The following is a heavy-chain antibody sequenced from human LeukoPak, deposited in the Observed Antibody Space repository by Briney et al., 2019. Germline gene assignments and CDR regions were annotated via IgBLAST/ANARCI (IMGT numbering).Heavy chain of an antibody. CDR3: ARNYYDSSGYYHPAYFDY. D-gene: IGHD3-22*01. J-gene: IGHJ4*02. CDR2: IWYDGSNK. CDR1: GFSFSTYG. V-gene: IGHV3-33*01. Sequence: GGSLRLSCAASGFSFSTYGMHWVRQAPGKGLEWVAVIWYDGSNKYYPDSVKGRFTISRDNSKNTLYLQMNSLRAEDTAVYYCARNYYDSSGYYHPAYFDYWGQGTLVTVSS.